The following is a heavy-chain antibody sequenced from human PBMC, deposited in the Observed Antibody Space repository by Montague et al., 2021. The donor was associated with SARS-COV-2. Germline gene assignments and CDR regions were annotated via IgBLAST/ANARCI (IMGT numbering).Heavy chain of an antibody. V-gene: IGHV4-61*09. D-gene: IGHD6-19*01. Sequence: TLSLTCIVSGRSISKGSYYWTWIRQPAGAGLEWIGHTYTSGSTKYNPSLKSRVTVSVDTSHNQFSLKLSSVSAADTAVYYCARARGGEGIAVRTFDSWGQGTLVSVSS. CDR1: GRSISKGSYY. J-gene: IGHJ4*02. CDR3: ARARGGEGIAVRTFDS. CDR2: TYTSGST.